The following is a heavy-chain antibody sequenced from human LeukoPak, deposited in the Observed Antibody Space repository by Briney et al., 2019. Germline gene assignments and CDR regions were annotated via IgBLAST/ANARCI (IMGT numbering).Heavy chain of an antibody. CDR1: GGSISSYY. Sequence: SETLSLTCTVSGGSISSYYWSWIRQPPGKGLEWIGYIYYSGSTNYNPSLKSRVTISVDTSKNQFSLRLSSVTAADTAVYYCARSYYDSSGYYLVYYFYYWGQGTLVTVSS. V-gene: IGHV4-59*01. D-gene: IGHD3-22*01. CDR3: ARSYYDSSGYYLVYYFYY. CDR2: IYYSGST. J-gene: IGHJ4*02.